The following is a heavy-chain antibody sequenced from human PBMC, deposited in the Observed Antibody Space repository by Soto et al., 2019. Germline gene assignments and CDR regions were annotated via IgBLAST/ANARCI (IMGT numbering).Heavy chain of an antibody. D-gene: IGHD2-8*01. CDR3: AHLMIYYFDY. CDR2: IYWDDDK. Sequence: QITLKESGPTLVKPTQTLTLTCTFSGFSLSTSGVGVGWIRQPPGKALEWLALIYWDDDKRYSPSLKSRLTITKDTSENQLVLTMTNMDPVDTATYYCAHLMIYYFDYWGQGTLVTVSS. J-gene: IGHJ4*02. V-gene: IGHV2-5*02. CDR1: GFSLSTSGVG.